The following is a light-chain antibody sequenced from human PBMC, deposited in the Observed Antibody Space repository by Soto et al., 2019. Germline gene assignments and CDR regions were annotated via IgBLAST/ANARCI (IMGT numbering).Light chain of an antibody. CDR3: QQYGSSPRT. CDR2: GAS. J-gene: IGKJ3*01. V-gene: IGKV3-20*01. CDR1: QSVSSSY. Sequence: EIVLTQSPGTLSLSPGERATLSCRASQSVSSSYLAWYQQKPGQAPRLLIYGASSRATGIPDRFSGSGSGTDFTVTISRLEPEEFAVYYCQQYGSSPRTFGPGTKVDIK.